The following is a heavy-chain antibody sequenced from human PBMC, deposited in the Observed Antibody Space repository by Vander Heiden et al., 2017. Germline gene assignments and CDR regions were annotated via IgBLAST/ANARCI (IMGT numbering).Heavy chain of an antibody. Sequence: QVQLVESGGGVVQPGRSLRLSCAASGFTFSSYGMHWVRQAPGKGLEWVAVISYDGSNKYYADSVKGRFTISRDNSKNTLYLQMNSLRAEDTAVYYCAKDSTRGYYYIRGAFDIWGQGTMVTVSS. CDR3: AKDSTRGYYYIRGAFDI. CDR2: ISYDGSNK. CDR1: GFTFSSYG. V-gene: IGHV3-30*18. J-gene: IGHJ3*02. D-gene: IGHD3-22*01.